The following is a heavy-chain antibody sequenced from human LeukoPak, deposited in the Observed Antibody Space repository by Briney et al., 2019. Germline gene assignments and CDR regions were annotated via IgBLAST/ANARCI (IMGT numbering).Heavy chain of an antibody. CDR3: ATLPGGTMVRGVIIASDY. J-gene: IGHJ4*02. CDR2: ISGSGGST. D-gene: IGHD3-10*01. Sequence: GGSLRLPCAASGFTFSSYAMSWVRQAPGKGLEWVSAISGSGGSTYYADSVKGRFTISRDNSKNTLYLQMNSLRAEDTAVYYCATLPGGTMVRGVIIASDYWGQGTLVTVSS. CDR1: GFTFSSYA. V-gene: IGHV3-23*01.